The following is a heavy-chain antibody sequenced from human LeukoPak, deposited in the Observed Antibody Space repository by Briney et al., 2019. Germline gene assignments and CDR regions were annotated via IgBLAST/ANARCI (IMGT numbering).Heavy chain of an antibody. CDR2: ISSSSSYI. J-gene: IGHJ4*02. D-gene: IGHD3-10*02. CDR1: GFTFSSYS. Sequence: PGGSLRLSCAASGFTFSSYSMNWVRQAPGKGLEWVSSISSSSSYIYYADSVKGRFTISRDNAKNSLYLQMNSLRAEDTAVYYCARDLCWGCFDDWGRETWSPSPQ. V-gene: IGHV3-21*01. CDR3: ARDLCWGCFDD.